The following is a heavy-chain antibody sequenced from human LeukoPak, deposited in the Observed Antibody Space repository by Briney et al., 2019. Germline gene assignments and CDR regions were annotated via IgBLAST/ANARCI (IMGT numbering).Heavy chain of an antibody. CDR1: GGSISSYY. V-gene: IGHV4-4*07. CDR3: AREAATSPYYYYYYMDV. D-gene: IGHD5-12*01. CDR2: IYTSGST. Sequence: SETLSLTCTVSGGSISSYYWSWIRQPAGKGLEWIGRIYTSGSTNYNPSLKSRVTMSVDTSKNQFSLKLSSVTAADTAVYYCAREAATSPYYYYYYMDVWGKGTTVTVSS. J-gene: IGHJ6*03.